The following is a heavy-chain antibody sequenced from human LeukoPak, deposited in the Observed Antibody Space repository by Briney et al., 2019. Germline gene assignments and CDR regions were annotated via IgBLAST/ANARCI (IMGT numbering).Heavy chain of an antibody. D-gene: IGHD2-15*01. CDR2: RNWNGDRI. CDR1: GFIFDDYG. CDR3: ARDGSAGWTSVDY. V-gene: IGHV3-20*04. J-gene: IGHJ4*02. Sequence: GGSLRLPCAASGFIFDDYGMHWVRHVPGKGLEWVSGRNWNGDRIGYADSEKGRFTISRDNAKNSLYLHMNSLRAEDTASNYCARDGSAGWTSVDYWGQGTLVTVSS.